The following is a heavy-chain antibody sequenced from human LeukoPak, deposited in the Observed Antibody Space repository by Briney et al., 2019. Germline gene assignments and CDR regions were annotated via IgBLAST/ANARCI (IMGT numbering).Heavy chain of an antibody. Sequence: GESLKISCTASGYSFTTYWIGWVRQMPGEGLEWMGIIYSGDSDTRYSPSFQGQVTLSADKSINTAYLQWSSLKASDTAMYYCARSTYYYDSSGYSSYFQHWGQGTLVTVSS. D-gene: IGHD3-22*01. J-gene: IGHJ1*01. V-gene: IGHV5-51*01. CDR1: GYSFTTYW. CDR3: ARSTYYYDSSGYSSYFQH. CDR2: IYSGDSDT.